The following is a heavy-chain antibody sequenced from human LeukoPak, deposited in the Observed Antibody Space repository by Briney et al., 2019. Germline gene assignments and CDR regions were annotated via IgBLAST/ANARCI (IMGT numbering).Heavy chain of an antibody. CDR1: GFTFSSYA. CDR2: INGSGGST. J-gene: IGHJ4*02. CDR3: AKGRRAMITFGGVIAY. Sequence: PGGSLRLSCAASGFTFSSYAMSWVRQAPGKGLEWVSAINGSGGSTYYADSVKGRFTISRDNSKNTLYLQMNSLRAEDTAVYYCAKGRRAMITFGGVIAYWGQGTLVTVSS. D-gene: IGHD3-16*02. V-gene: IGHV3-23*01.